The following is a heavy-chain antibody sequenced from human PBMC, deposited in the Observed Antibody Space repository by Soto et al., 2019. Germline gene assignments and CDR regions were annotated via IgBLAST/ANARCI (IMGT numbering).Heavy chain of an antibody. J-gene: IGHJ4*02. D-gene: IGHD2-2*03. CDR1: GFTLSTAW. CDR2: IKSKTDGGTT. V-gene: IGHV3-15*01. Sequence: EVQLVESGGGLVKPGGSLRLSCAAPGFTLSTAWMTWAGQAPGKGLEWVGRIKSKTDGGTTDYAAPVKGRFTISRDDSKNTLYLQMNSLKTEDTAVYYCTTDPVGSFDYWGQGTLVTVSS. CDR3: TTDPVGSFDY.